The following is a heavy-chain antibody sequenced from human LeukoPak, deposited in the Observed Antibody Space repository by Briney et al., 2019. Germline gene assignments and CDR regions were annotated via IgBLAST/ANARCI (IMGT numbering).Heavy chain of an antibody. CDR2: IGSSDGKT. CDR3: AYDGPNWGSYFDY. Sequence: GGSLRLSCAASGFTVSSNYMSWVRQAPGKGLEWVSAIGSSDGKTYYADSVQGRFTISRDISKNTLYLHMKSLRAEDTAVYYCAYDGPNWGSYFDYWGQGILVTVSS. J-gene: IGHJ4*02. CDR1: GFTVSSNY. D-gene: IGHD7-27*01. V-gene: IGHV3-23*01.